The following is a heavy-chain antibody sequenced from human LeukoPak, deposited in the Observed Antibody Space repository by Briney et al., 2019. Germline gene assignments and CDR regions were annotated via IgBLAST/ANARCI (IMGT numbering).Heavy chain of an antibody. CDR3: ARRIQLWYVYYIDY. D-gene: IGHD5-18*01. J-gene: IGHJ4*02. CDR1: GFTFSSYW. V-gene: IGHV3-7*01. CDR2: IKQDGSEK. Sequence: PGGSLRLSCAASGFTFSSYWMSWVRQAPGKGLEWVANIKQDGSEKYYVDSVKGRFTISRDNAKNSLYLQMNSLRAEDTAVYYCARRIQLWYVYYIDYWGQGTLVTVSS.